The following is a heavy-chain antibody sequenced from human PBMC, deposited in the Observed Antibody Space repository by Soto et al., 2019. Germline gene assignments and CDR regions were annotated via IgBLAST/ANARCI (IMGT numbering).Heavy chain of an antibody. V-gene: IGHV4-59*01. J-gene: IGHJ5*02. CDR3: ARSPIVLMVYAPNWFDP. Sequence: SETLSLTCTVSGGSISSYYWSWIRQPPGKGLEWIGYIYYSGSTNYNPSLKSRVTISVDTSKNQFSLKLSSVTAADTAVYYCARSPIVLMVYAPNWFDPWGQGTLVTVSS. CDR1: GGSISSYY. D-gene: IGHD2-8*01. CDR2: IYYSGST.